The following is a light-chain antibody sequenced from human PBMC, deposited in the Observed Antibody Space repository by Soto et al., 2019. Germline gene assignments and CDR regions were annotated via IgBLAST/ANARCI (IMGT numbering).Light chain of an antibody. CDR2: DAS. V-gene: IGKV1-33*01. CDR1: QDISNY. CDR3: QQYDNLPMYT. J-gene: IGKJ2*01. Sequence: DIQMTQSPYSLSASVGDRVTITCQASQDISNYLNWYQQKPGKAPKLLIYDASKLETGVPSRFSGSGSGTDFTFTISLLQPEDIATYYCQQYDNLPMYTFGQGTKLEIK.